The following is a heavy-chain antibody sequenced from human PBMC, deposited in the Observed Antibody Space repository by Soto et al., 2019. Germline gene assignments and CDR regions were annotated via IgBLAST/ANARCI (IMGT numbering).Heavy chain of an antibody. CDR3: AHRFDWYYFNY. J-gene: IGHJ4*02. V-gene: IGHV2-5*02. Sequence: QITLKESGPTLVKPTQTLTLTCTFSGFSLSTSEVGVGWIRQPPGKALEWLALIYWDDDKRYSPSLKTRIAITKDTSKNQVVLTMTNMDPVDTATYYCAHRFDWYYFNYWGQGTLVTVSS. D-gene: IGHD3-9*01. CDR1: GFSLSTSEVG. CDR2: IYWDDDK.